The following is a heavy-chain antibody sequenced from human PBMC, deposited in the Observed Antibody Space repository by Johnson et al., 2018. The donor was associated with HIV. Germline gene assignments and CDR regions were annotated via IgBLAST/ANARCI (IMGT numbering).Heavy chain of an antibody. D-gene: IGHD7-27*01. CDR1: GFTFSSYA. CDR2: ISYDGSNK. J-gene: IGHJ3*02. CDR3: ARENWGQRMNAFDI. Sequence: QVQLVESGGGVVQPGRSLRLSCAASGFTFSSYAMHWVRQAPGKWLEWVAVISYDGSNKYYADSVKGRFTISRDNSKNTLYLQMNSLRAEDTAVYYCARENWGQRMNAFDIWGQGTMVTVSS. V-gene: IGHV3-30*04.